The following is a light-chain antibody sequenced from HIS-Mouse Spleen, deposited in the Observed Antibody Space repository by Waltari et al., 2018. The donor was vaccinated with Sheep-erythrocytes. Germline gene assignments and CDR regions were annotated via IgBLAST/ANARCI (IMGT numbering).Light chain of an antibody. Sequence: AIQLTQSPSSLSASVGDRVTITCRASQGISSALAWYQQKPGKAPKLLIYDASRLESGVPSRFSGSRSGTDFTLTISSLQPEDFATYSCQQFNNYPRTFGQGTKVEIK. J-gene: IGKJ1*01. CDR1: QGISSA. CDR2: DAS. CDR3: QQFNNYPRT. V-gene: IGKV1D-13*01.